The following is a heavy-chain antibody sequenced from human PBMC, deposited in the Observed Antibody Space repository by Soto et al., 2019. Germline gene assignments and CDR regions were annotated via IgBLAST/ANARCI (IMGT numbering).Heavy chain of an antibody. CDR1: GFTFSTYW. CDR2: IKTDGSVT. CDR3: ARDLGGSHDY. J-gene: IGHJ4*02. V-gene: IGHV3-74*01. Sequence: LRLSCAASGFTFSTYWMHWVRQAPGKGLVWVSRIKTDGSVTTYADSVKGRFTISRDNAKNTLYLQMNTLRAEDTAVYYCARDLGGSHDYWGRGTLVTVSS. D-gene: IGHD3-16*01.